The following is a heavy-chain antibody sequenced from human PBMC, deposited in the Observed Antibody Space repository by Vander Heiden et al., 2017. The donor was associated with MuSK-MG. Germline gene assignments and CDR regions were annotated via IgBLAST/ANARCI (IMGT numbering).Heavy chain of an antibody. Sequence: EVQLLESGGVLVQPGGSLRLSCAASGLTFRAYAMSWVRQAPGKGLEWVSGISGTGGTTYYADSVQGRFTIYRDNSKNTLYLQMDSLRADDTAVYYCAKDSGPYYDYWRDPFDCWGQGTLVTVSS. CDR2: ISGTGGTT. J-gene: IGHJ4*02. D-gene: IGHD3-3*01. CDR3: AKDSGPYYDYWRDPFDC. CDR1: GLTFRAYA. V-gene: IGHV3-23*01.